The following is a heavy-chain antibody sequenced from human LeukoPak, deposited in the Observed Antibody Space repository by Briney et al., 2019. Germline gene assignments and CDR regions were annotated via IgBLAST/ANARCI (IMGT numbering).Heavy chain of an antibody. D-gene: IGHD4-17*01. CDR2: IIYSGTT. V-gene: IGHV4-39*01. Sequence: NTSETLSLTCTVSGGSISGSNYYWGWVRQSPEKGLEWTGSIIYSGTTHYDPSLRSRVTISVDTSKSQFSLRLTSVTAADTAVYYCARDFGDHRIDYWGQGTLVTVSS. CDR3: ARDFGDHRIDY. CDR1: GGSISGSNYY. J-gene: IGHJ4*02.